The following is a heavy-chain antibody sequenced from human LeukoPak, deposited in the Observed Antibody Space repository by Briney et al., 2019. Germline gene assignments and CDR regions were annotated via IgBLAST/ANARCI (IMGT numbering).Heavy chain of an antibody. CDR1: GFTFSSYG. CDR2: IWYDGSNK. Sequence: GGSLRLSCAASGFTFSSYGMHWVRQAPGKGLEWVAVIWYDGSNKYYADSVKGRFTISRDNSKNTLYLQMNSLRAEDTAVYYCARDFNGSGWNDWGQGTLVTVSS. J-gene: IGHJ4*02. D-gene: IGHD6-19*01. V-gene: IGHV3-33*01. CDR3: ARDFNGSGWND.